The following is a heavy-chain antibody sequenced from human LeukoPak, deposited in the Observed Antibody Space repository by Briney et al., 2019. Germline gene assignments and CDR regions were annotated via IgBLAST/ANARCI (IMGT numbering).Heavy chain of an antibody. Sequence: GGSLRLSCAASGFTFSSYAMHWVRQAPGKGLEWVAVISYDGSNKYYADSVKGRFTISRDNSKNTLYLQMNSLRAEDAALYYCARGQFDWLLYEAFDIWGQGTMVTVSS. V-gene: IGHV3-30-3*01. CDR3: ARGQFDWLLYEAFDI. J-gene: IGHJ3*02. D-gene: IGHD3-9*01. CDR2: ISYDGSNK. CDR1: GFTFSSYA.